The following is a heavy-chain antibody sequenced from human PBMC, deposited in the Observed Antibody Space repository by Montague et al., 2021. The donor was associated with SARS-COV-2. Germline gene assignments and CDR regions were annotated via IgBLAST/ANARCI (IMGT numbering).Heavy chain of an antibody. CDR3: TRDLLPTGRMGYTYYGLDV. CDR1: GFIFSSFD. CDR2: IGASGDT. Sequence: FLRLSCAASGFIFSSFDMHWVRQVPGKGLEWVSSIGASGDTYYADSVKGRFTVSRDNGKNSSYLQMNSLRAGDTAVYYCTRDLLPTGRMGYTYYGLDVWGQGTTVIVSS. D-gene: IGHD1-1*01. V-gene: IGHV3-13*01. J-gene: IGHJ6*02.